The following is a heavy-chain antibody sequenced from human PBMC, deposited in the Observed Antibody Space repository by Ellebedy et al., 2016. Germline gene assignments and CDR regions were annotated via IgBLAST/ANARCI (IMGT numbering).Heavy chain of an antibody. Sequence: SVKVSCXASGGTFSSYAISWVRQAPGQGLEWMGGIIPIFGTANYAQKFQGRVTITADESTSTAYMELSSLRSEDTAVYYCARVPKISRQQLVFGYWGQGTLVTVSS. D-gene: IGHD6-6*01. CDR1: GGTFSSYA. J-gene: IGHJ4*02. V-gene: IGHV1-69*13. CDR3: ARVPKISRQQLVFGY. CDR2: IIPIFGTA.